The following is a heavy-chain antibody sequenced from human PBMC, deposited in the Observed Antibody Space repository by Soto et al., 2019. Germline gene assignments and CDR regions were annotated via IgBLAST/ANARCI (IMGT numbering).Heavy chain of an antibody. CDR3: TSIVVVAGPPMDV. CDR1: GFTFGDYA. CDR2: IRSKAYGGTT. V-gene: IGHV3-49*04. J-gene: IGHJ6*02. Sequence: EVQLVESGGGLVQPGRSLRLSCTASGFTFGDYAMSWVRQAPGKGLEWVGFIRSKAYGGTTEYAASVKGRFTISRDDSKSIAYLQMNSLKTEDTAVYYCTSIVVVAGPPMDVWGQGTTVTVSS. D-gene: IGHD2-15*01.